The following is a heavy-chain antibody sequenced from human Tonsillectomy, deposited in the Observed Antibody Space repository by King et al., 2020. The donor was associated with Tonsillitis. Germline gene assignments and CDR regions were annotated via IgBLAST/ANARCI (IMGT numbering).Heavy chain of an antibody. J-gene: IGHJ4*02. CDR1: GFNFGDYA. D-gene: IGHD3-3*01. CDR2: IRGKAYGGTS. V-gene: IGHV3-49*03. CDR3: GRGVCTGRWGGYPDY. Sequence: VQLVESGGGLVQPGRSLRLSCTASGFNFGDYALSWFRQAPGKGLEWVGSIRGKAYGGTSEYAASVKGRFTFSRDDSESIAYLQMNSLKTEDTAVYYRGRGVCTGRWGGYPDYGGPGPLVTVPS.